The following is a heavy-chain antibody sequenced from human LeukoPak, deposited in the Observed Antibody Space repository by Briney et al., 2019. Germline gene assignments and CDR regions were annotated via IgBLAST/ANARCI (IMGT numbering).Heavy chain of an antibody. Sequence: SLKVSCKASGGTFSTYAMNWVRQAPGQGLEWMGRIIPISGEPKYAQKFQGRVTITADESTSTAYMDLTSLRSEDTAVYYCARGGEYSYDPYFDYWGQGTLVTVSS. V-gene: IGHV1-69*15. CDR2: IIPISGEP. J-gene: IGHJ4*02. CDR3: ARGGEYSYDPYFDY. CDR1: GGTFSTYA. D-gene: IGHD5-18*01.